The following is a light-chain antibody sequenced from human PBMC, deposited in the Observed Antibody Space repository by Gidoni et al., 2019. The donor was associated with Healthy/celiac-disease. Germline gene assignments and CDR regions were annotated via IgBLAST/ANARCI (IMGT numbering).Light chain of an antibody. CDR3: QQSYSTPF. CDR2: AAS. CDR1: QSISSY. V-gene: IGKV1-39*01. Sequence: DIQMTQSPSSLSASVGDRVTITCGASQSISSYLNWYQQKPGKAPKLLIYAASSLQSGVPSRFSGSGSGTDFTLTISSLQPEDFATYYCQQSYSTPFFGPGTKVDIK. J-gene: IGKJ3*01.